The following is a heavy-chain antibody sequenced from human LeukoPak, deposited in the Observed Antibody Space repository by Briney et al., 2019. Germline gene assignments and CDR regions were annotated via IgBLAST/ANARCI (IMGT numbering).Heavy chain of an antibody. CDR1: GFTFTMFS. Sequence: GGSLRLSCAASGFTFTMFSMNWVRQAPGKGLEWVSYISSSSSTIYYADSVKGRFTISRDNAKNSLYLQMNSLRAEDTAVYYCARGRGLKYCSSTSCPMDVWGKGTTVTVSS. D-gene: IGHD2-2*01. CDR2: ISSSSSTI. J-gene: IGHJ6*04. V-gene: IGHV3-48*01. CDR3: ARGRGLKYCSSTSCPMDV.